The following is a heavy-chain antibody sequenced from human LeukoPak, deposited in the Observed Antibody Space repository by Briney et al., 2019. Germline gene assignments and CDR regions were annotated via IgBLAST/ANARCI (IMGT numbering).Heavy chain of an antibody. CDR1: RFALSDVA. Sequence: GGSLRLSCAASRFALSDVAMSWLRQAPGKGLEWVSTISGSGANTYYADSVKGRFTISRDNSKNTLYLQGNRVRAQDTAIYYCALNRGVILRGWYFDYWGQGTLVTVSS. J-gene: IGHJ4*02. V-gene: IGHV3-23*01. CDR3: ALNRGVILRGWYFDY. CDR2: ISGSGANT. D-gene: IGHD6-19*01.